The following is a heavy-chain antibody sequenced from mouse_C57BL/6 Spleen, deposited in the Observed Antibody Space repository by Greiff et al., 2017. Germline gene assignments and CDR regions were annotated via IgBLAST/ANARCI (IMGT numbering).Heavy chain of an antibody. CDR1: GYTFTSYW. CDR2: IYPSDSET. CDR3: TRLVSGAMDY. V-gene: IGHV1-61*01. Sequence: QVQLKQPGAELVRPGSSVKLSCKASGYTFTSYWMDWVKQRPGQGLEWIGNIYPSDSETHYNQKFKDKATLTVDKSSSTAYMLLSSLTSEDAADYYCTRLVSGAMDYWGQGTSVTVSS. J-gene: IGHJ4*01. D-gene: IGHD1-1*02.